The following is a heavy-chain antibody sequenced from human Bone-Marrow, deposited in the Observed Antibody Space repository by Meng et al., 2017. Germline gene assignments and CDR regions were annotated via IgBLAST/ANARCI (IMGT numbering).Heavy chain of an antibody. J-gene: IGHJ4*02. D-gene: IGHD6-19*01. CDR1: GYTFTSYY. V-gene: IGHV1-46*01. Sequence: ASVKVSCKASGYTFTSYYMHWVRQAPGQGLEWMGIINPSGGSTSYAQKFQGRVTMTRDTSTSTVYMELSSLRSEDTAVYYCARVMAVAADFDYWGQGTRVTCAS. CDR3: ARVMAVAADFDY. CDR2: INPSGGST.